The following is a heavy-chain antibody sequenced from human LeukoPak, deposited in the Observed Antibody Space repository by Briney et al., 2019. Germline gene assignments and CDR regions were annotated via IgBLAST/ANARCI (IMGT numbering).Heavy chain of an antibody. D-gene: IGHD6-19*01. V-gene: IGHV1-2*04. CDR2: INPNSGGT. CDR3: ARRRYSSGWFLDY. J-gene: IGHJ4*02. Sequence: ASVKVSCKASGYTFTGYYMHWVRQAPGQGLEWMGRINPNSGGTNYAQKFQGWVTMTRDTSISTAYMELSRLRSDDTAVYYCARRRYSSGWFLDYWGQGTLVTVSS. CDR1: GYTFTGYY.